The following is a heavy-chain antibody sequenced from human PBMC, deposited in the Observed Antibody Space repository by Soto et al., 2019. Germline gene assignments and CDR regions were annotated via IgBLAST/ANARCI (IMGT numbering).Heavy chain of an antibody. D-gene: IGHD2-15*01. J-gene: IGHJ5*02. CDR2: MNPNSGNT. CDR1: GYTFTSYD. Sequence: QVQLVQSGAEVKKPGASVKVSCKASGYTFTSYDINWVRQATGQGLEWMGWMNPNSGNTGYAQKFQGRVTMTRNTSISTAYMELSSLRSEDTAVYYCAGGSRYCSGGSCYSGWFDPWGQGTLVTVSS. CDR3: AGGSRYCSGGSCYSGWFDP. V-gene: IGHV1-8*01.